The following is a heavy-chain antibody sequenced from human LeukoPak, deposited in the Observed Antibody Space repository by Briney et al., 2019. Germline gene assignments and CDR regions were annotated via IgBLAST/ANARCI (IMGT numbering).Heavy chain of an antibody. V-gene: IGHV3-11*04. D-gene: IGHD3-10*01. J-gene: IGHJ4*02. CDR1: GFTFSDYY. Sequence: GGSLRLSCAASGFTFSDYYMSWIRQAPGKGLEWVSYISSSGSTIYYADSVKGRFTISRDNAKNSLYLQMNSLRAEDTAVYYCAREVLWSTYYFDYWGQGTLVTVSS. CDR2: ISSSGSTI. CDR3: AREVLWSTYYFDY.